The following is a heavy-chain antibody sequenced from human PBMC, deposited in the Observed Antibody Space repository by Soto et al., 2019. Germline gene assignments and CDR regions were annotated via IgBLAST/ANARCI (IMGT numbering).Heavy chain of an antibody. CDR1: VGSISSGGYY. V-gene: IGHV4-31*03. Sequence: SETLSLTCTVSVGSISSGGYYWIWLRQHPGKGLEWIGYIYYSGSTYYNPSLKSRVTISVDTSKNQFSLKLSSVTAADTAVYYCARVFSGGNPVDYWGQGTLVTVSS. J-gene: IGHJ4*02. CDR2: IYYSGST. CDR3: ARVFSGGNPVDY. D-gene: IGHD2-15*01.